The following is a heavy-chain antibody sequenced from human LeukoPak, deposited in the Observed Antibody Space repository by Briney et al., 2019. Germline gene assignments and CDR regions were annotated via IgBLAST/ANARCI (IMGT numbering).Heavy chain of an antibody. CDR1: GYTFTGYY. D-gene: IGHD2-2*01. CDR2: INPNSGTT. Sequence: GASVKVSCKASGYTFTGYYMHWVRQAPGQGLEWMGWINPNSGTTNCAQKFQGRVTMTRDTSISTAYMELSRLRSDDTAVYYCARATGTYGAPAAMGGVAPTSGVAIPHYYYYYMDVWGKGTTVTVSS. V-gene: IGHV1-2*02. CDR3: ARATGTYGAPAAMGGVAPTSGVAIPHYYYYYMDV. J-gene: IGHJ6*03.